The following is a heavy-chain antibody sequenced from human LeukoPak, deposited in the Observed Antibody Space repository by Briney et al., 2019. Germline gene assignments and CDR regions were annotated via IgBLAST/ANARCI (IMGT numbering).Heavy chain of an antibody. CDR3: ARARSGYSGPFDY. D-gene: IGHD5-12*01. CDR2: IYYSGST. V-gene: IGHV4-30-4*01. Sequence: SETLSLTCTVSVGSISSGDYYWSWIRQPPGKGLEWIGYIYYSGSTYYNPSLKSRVTISVDTSKNQFFLKLSSVTAADTAVYYCARARSGYSGPFDYWGQGTLVTVSS. J-gene: IGHJ4*02. CDR1: VGSISSGDYY.